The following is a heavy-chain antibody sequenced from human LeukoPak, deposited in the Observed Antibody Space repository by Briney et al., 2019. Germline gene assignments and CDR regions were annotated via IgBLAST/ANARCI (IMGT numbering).Heavy chain of an antibody. D-gene: IGHD6-19*01. CDR3: AILGIAVAGTGFDY. Sequence: GGSLRLSCAASGFTFSSYSMNWVRQAPGKGLEWVSSISSSSSYIYYADSVEGRFTISRDNAKNSLYLQMNSLRAEDTAVYYCAILGIAVAGTGFDYWGQGTLVTVSS. V-gene: IGHV3-21*01. CDR2: ISSSSSYI. CDR1: GFTFSSYS. J-gene: IGHJ4*02.